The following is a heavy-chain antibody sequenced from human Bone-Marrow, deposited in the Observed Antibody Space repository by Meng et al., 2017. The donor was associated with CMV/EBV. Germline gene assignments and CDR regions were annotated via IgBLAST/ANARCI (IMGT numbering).Heavy chain of an antibody. V-gene: IGHV1-18*01. Sequence: ASVKVSCKASGNTFSGYYMHWVRQAPGQGLEWMGWISAYNGNTNYAQKLQGRVTMTTDTSASTAYMELRSLRSDDTAVYYCARDLKEDWSSTSCYRDYYYYGMDVWGQGTTVTGSS. D-gene: IGHD2-2*02. CDR2: ISAYNGNT. J-gene: IGHJ6*01. CDR1: GNTFSGYY. CDR3: ARDLKEDWSSTSCYRDYYYYGMDV.